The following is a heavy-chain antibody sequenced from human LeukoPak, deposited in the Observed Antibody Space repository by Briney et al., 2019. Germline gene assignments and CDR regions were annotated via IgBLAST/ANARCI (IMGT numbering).Heavy chain of an antibody. Sequence: GGSLRLSCAASGFTFTNYAMNWVRQAPGKGLEWVAGISDSGGSTYYADSVKGRFTISRDNAKNSLYLQMNSLRAEDTAVYYCARPGIAVAGEFFDYWGQGTLVTVSS. V-gene: IGHV3-23*01. CDR3: ARPGIAVAGEFFDY. J-gene: IGHJ4*02. D-gene: IGHD6-19*01. CDR2: ISDSGGST. CDR1: GFTFTNYA.